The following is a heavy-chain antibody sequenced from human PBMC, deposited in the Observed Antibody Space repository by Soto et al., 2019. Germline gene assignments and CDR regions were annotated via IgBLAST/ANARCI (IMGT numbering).Heavy chain of an antibody. J-gene: IGHJ6*02. V-gene: IGHV3-73*01. CDR1: GFTFGASA. Sequence: PGGSLRLSCAASGFTFGASALQWVRQASGKGLEWLGRIGSKGETYATTYAASVKGRFTISRDDSKNTAYLQMNSLKTEDTAVYYCTRRPTPDYYYGMDVWGQGTTVTVSS. CDR2: IGSKGETYAT. CDR3: TRRPTPDYYYGMDV.